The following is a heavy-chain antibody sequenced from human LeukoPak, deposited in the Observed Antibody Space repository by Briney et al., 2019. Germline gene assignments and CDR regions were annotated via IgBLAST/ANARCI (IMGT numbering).Heavy chain of an antibody. J-gene: IGHJ4*02. CDR3: ARDFGGSGRAGY. CDR1: GYTFTGYY. CDR2: INPSGGST. Sequence: ASVKVSCKASGYTFTGYYMHWVRQAPGQGLEWMGIINPSGGSTSYAQKFQGRVTMTRDMSTSTVYMELSSLRSEDTAVYYCARDFGGSGRAGYWGQGTLVTVFS. V-gene: IGHV1-46*01. D-gene: IGHD3-10*01.